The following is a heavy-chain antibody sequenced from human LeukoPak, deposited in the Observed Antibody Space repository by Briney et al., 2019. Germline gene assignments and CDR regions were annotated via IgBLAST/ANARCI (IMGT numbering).Heavy chain of an antibody. CDR1: GYNFTNYW. CDR3: ARRDGYNFDY. Sequence: GESLKISCQAAGYNFTNYWIAWVRQMPGKGLEWMGFIYPGDSDIRYSPSFQGQVTISADKSISTAYLQWSGLKASDTAMYYCARRDGYNFDYWGQGTLVTVSS. V-gene: IGHV5-51*01. CDR2: IYPGDSDI. J-gene: IGHJ4*02. D-gene: IGHD5-24*01.